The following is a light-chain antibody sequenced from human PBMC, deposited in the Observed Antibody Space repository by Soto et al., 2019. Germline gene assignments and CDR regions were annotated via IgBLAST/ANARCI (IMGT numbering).Light chain of an antibody. CDR2: EDS. V-gene: IGLV1-51*02. CDR3: GSWDSSLSAVV. J-gene: IGLJ1*01. Sequence: QSVLTQPPSVSVAPGQKVTLSCSGSGSNTGKNYVSWYQQLPGTAPKLLIYEDSRRPSGIPDRFSGSKSGTSATLGITGLQTGDEADYYCGSWDSSLSAVVFGTGTKVTVL. CDR1: GSNTGKNY.